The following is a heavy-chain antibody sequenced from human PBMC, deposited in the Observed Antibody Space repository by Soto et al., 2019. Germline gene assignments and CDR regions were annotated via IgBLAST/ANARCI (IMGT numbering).Heavy chain of an antibody. D-gene: IGHD1-1*01. J-gene: IGHJ6*02. CDR3: AKVPGTGLYYYYYGMDV. CDR1: GFTFSNYE. V-gene: IGHV3-64*04. CDR2: ISNNGAHT. Sequence: GGSLRVSCAASGFTFSNYEMHWVRQAPGKGLEYVSGISNNGAHTDYADSVKGRFTISRDNSKNTLYLQMNSLRAEDTAVYYCAKVPGTGLYYYYYGMDVWGQGTTVTVSS.